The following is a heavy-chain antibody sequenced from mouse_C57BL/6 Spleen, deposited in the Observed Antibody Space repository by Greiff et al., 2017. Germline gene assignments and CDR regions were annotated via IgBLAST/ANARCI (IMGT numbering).Heavy chain of an antibody. D-gene: IGHD3-2*02. CDR3: ARSGQIRSYDFGC. J-gene: IGHJ2*01. V-gene: IGHV1-61*01. Sequence: QVQLQQSGAELVRPGSSVKLSCKASGYTFTSYWMDWVKQRPGQGLEWIGNIYPSDSETHYNQKFKDKATLTVDKSSSTAYMQLSSLTSEDSAVYYCARSGQIRSYDFGCWGQGTTLTVSS. CDR1: GYTFTSYW. CDR2: IYPSDSET.